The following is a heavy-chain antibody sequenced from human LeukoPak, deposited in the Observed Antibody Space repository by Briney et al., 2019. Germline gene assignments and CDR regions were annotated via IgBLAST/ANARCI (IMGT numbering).Heavy chain of an antibody. V-gene: IGHV5-51*01. J-gene: IGHJ3*02. CDR2: IYPGDSAT. Sequence: GESLKISRKGSGYSFSSYWIGWVRQMPGKGLEWMGIIYPGDSATRYSPSFQGQVTISADKSISTAYLQWSSLKASDTAMYYCARPRAVAGWGAFDIWGQGTMVTVSS. CDR3: ARPRAVAGWGAFDI. D-gene: IGHD6-19*01. CDR1: GYSFSSYW.